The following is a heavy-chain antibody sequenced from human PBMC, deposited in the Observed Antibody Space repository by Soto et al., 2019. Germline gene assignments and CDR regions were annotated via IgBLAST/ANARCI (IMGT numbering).Heavy chain of an antibody. V-gene: IGHV1-69*06. CDR3: ARATMVYYYYYGLDV. CDR2: IIPIFGTA. D-gene: IGHD3-10*01. J-gene: IGHJ6*02. CDR1: GGTFSSYA. Sequence: ASVKVSCKASGGTFSSYAISWVRQAPGQGLEWMVGIIPIFGTANYAQKFQGRVTITADKSTSTAYMELSSLRSEDTAVYYCARATMVYYYYYGLDVWGQGTTVTVSS.